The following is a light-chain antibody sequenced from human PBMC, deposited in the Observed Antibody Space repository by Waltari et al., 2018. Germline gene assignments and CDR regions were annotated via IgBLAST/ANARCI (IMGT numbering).Light chain of an antibody. CDR3: QQPNISPLT. Sequence: DIQLTQSPSFLSASVGDRVTITCRASQDISSYLSWYQQKLGKAPKLLIYSASNLESGVPYRFSGSGSGTEFTLTISSLQPEDFATYYCQQPNISPLTFGRGTKVEIK. CDR1: QDISSY. V-gene: IGKV1-9*01. J-gene: IGKJ4*01. CDR2: SAS.